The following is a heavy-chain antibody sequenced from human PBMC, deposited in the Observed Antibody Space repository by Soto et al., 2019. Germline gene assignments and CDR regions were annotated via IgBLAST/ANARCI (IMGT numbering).Heavy chain of an antibody. CDR3: ARDYHSGGALDI. CDR2: IYHSGST. J-gene: IGHJ3*02. Sequence: SETLSLTCAVSGGSISSGGYSWSWIRQPPGKGLEWIGYIYHSGSTYYNPSPKSRVTISVDTSKNQFSLKLSSVTAADTAVYYCARDYHSGGALDIWGQGTMVTVSS. D-gene: IGHD6-19*01. CDR1: GGSISSGGYS. V-gene: IGHV4-30-2*01.